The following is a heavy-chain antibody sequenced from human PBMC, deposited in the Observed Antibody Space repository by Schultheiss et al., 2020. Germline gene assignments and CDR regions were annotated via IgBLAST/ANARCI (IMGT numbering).Heavy chain of an antibody. V-gene: IGHV4-59*12. Sequence: SETLSLTCTVSGGSISSYYWSWIRQPPGKGLEWIGYIFHSGSPNYNPSLESRVTISVDTSKNQFSLKLSSVTAADTAVYYCAREDDSTSQCDYWGQGTLVTVSS. J-gene: IGHJ4*02. D-gene: IGHD2-2*01. CDR3: AREDDSTSQCDY. CDR1: GGSISSYY. CDR2: IFHSGSP.